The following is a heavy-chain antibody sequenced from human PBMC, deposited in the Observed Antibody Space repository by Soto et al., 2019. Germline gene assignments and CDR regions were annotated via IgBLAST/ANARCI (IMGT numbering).Heavy chain of an antibody. CDR1: GFTFSSYA. J-gene: IGHJ6*03. V-gene: IGHV3-23*01. CDR2: ISGSGGST. CDR3: ARDAGGYSSSWYKYYYYYMDV. Sequence: GGSLRLSCAASGFTFSSYAMSWVRQAPGKGLEWVSGISGSGGSTYYADSVKGRFTISRDNAKNSLYLQMNSLRAEDTAVYYCARDAGGYSSSWYKYYYYYMDVWGKGTTVTVSS. D-gene: IGHD6-13*01.